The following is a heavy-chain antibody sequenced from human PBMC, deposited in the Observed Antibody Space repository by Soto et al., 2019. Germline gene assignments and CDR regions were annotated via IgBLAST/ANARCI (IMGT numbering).Heavy chain of an antibody. D-gene: IGHD6-6*01. CDR3: ARGSHRWTAARPTGHFDY. CDR1: GGSISSSSYY. V-gene: IGHV4-39*01. Sequence: LETLSLTCTVSGGSISSSSYYWGWIRQPPGKGLEWIGSIYYSGSTYYNPSLKSRVTISVDTSKNQFSLKLSSVTAADTAVYYCARGSHRWTAARPTGHFDYWGQGTLVTVSS. J-gene: IGHJ4*02. CDR2: IYYSGST.